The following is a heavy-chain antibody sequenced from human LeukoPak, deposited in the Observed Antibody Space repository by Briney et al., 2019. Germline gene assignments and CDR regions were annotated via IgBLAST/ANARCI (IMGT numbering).Heavy chain of an antibody. CDR1: GFTFSTYG. J-gene: IGHJ6*04. D-gene: IGHD4-17*01. V-gene: IGHV3-30*18. CDR3: AKGGTVTRSVDV. Sequence: GGSLRLSCAASGFTFSTYGMHWVRQAPGKGLEWVAVTSYDGRNKYYADSVKGRFTISRDISENTLYLQMNSLRAEDTAVYYCAKGGTVTRSVDVWGKGTAVTVSS. CDR2: TSYDGRNK.